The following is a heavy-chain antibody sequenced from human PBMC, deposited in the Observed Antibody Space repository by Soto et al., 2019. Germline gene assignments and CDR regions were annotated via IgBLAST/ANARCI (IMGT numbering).Heavy chain of an antibody. D-gene: IGHD2-15*01. V-gene: IGHV3-23*01. Sequence: GVLRLSCAASGLTFSSNAVSWVRQAPGKGLEWVSTISDSGGSTYYADSVKGRFTISRDNSKNTLYLQMNSLRAEDTAVYYCAKDESRVVVPDNWFDSWGQGTLVTVS. CDR1: GLTFSSNA. J-gene: IGHJ5*01. CDR2: ISDSGGST. CDR3: AKDESRVVVPDNWFDS.